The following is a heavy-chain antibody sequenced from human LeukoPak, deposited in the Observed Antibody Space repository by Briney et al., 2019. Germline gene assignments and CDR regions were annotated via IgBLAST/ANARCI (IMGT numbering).Heavy chain of an antibody. J-gene: IGHJ5*02. CDR3: ARHGIGSTTVNEYNWFDP. CDR2: IYYSGST. Sequence: SETLSLTCTVSGGSISSSSYYWGWIRQPPGKGLEWIGSIYYSGSTYYSPSLKCRVTISVDTSKNQFSLKLSSVTAADTAVYYCARHGIGSTTVNEYNWFDPWGQGTLVTVSS. V-gene: IGHV4-39*01. D-gene: IGHD4-17*01. CDR1: GGSISSSSYY.